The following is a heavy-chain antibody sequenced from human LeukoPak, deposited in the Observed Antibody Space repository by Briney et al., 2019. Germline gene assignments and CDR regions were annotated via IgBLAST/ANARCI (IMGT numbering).Heavy chain of an antibody. V-gene: IGHV5-51*01. CDR1: GYSVTSYW. J-gene: IGHJ4*02. Sequence: GESLKISCKGSGYSVTSYWIGWVRQMPGKDLELTLISYPGDSDSRYSPSFQGQVTISADKSISTAYLQWSSLKASDTAMYYCVTRHYGSGSYYFDYWGQGTLVTVSS. CDR2: SYPGDSDS. CDR3: VTRHYGSGSYYFDY. D-gene: IGHD3-10*01.